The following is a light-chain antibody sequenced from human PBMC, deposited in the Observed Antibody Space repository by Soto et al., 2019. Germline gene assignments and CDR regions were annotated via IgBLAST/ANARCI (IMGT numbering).Light chain of an antibody. CDR1: SNDLGAYNY. CDR3: SSYAGNNNLL. J-gene: IGLJ2*01. CDR2: EVN. V-gene: IGLV2-8*01. Sequence: QSALTQPPSASGSPGQSVTISCTGTSNDLGAYNYVSWYQQHPGKAPKLMIYEVNKRPSGVPDRFSGSKSGRTASLTVSGLQADDEAAYYCSSYAGNNNLLFGGGTKLTVL.